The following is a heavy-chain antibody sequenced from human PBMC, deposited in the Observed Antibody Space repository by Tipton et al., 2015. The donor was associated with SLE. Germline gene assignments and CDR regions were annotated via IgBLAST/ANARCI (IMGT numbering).Heavy chain of an antibody. D-gene: IGHD1-26*01. CDR2: IYYSGGT. Sequence: TLSLTCTVSGGYVRNYYWNWVRQSPGKGLEWIGYIYYSGGTDYNPSLSNRLTLSLDTSRNHFSLKLTSVTAADTAIYYCASLGRIQDYWGQGTLVTVSS. CDR3: ASLGRIQDY. CDR1: GGYVRNYY. V-gene: IGHV4-59*02. J-gene: IGHJ4*02.